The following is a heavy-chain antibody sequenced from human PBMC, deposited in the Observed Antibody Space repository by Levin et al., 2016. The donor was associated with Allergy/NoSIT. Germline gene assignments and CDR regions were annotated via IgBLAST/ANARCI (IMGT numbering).Heavy chain of an antibody. CDR2: IYYSGST. Sequence: RQAPGKGLEWIGYIYYSGSTNYNPSLKSRVTISVDTSKNQFSLKLSSVTAADTAVYYCARERSGWYFDYWGQGTLVTVSS. V-gene: IGHV4-59*01. D-gene: IGHD6-19*01. CDR3: ARERSGWYFDY. J-gene: IGHJ4*02.